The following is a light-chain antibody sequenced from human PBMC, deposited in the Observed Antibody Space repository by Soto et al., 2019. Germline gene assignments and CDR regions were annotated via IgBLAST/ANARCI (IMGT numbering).Light chain of an antibody. Sequence: QSVLTQPPSASGTPGQRVTISCSGSSSNIGSNTVNWYQQLPGTAPKLRIYTNDQRPSGVPDRFSGSKSGTSASLAISGLQFEDEADYHCSSWDDNLDAEVFGAGTKVPVL. J-gene: IGLJ1*01. CDR1: SSNIGSNT. V-gene: IGLV1-44*01. CDR3: SSWDDNLDAEV. CDR2: TND.